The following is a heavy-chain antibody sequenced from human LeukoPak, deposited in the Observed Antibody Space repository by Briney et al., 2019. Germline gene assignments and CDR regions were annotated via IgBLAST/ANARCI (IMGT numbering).Heavy chain of an antibody. Sequence: LSGGSLRLSCAASGFTFSRYDMHWVRQATGKGLEWVSGIGTAGDTYYAGSVKGRFTISRENAKNSLYLQMNSLTAGDTAVYYCARSMRRGSYDSWGQGALVTVSS. D-gene: IGHD1-26*01. V-gene: IGHV3-13*01. CDR2: IGTAGDT. CDR1: GFTFSRYD. CDR3: ARSMRRGSYDS. J-gene: IGHJ4*02.